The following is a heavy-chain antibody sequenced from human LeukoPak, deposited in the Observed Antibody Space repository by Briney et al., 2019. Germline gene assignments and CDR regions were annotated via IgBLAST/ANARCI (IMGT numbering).Heavy chain of an antibody. CDR1: GFIFGDNA. J-gene: IGHJ6*02. Sequence: PGGSLRLSCTGFGFIFGDNAMSWVRQAPGKGLEWVGFIRSKAYGATTEYAASVKGRFTISRDDSKGIAYLQINSLEIEDTAVYYCARGPILLWLHNGMDVWGQGTTVTVSS. CDR3: ARGPILLWLHNGMDV. D-gene: IGHD6-19*01. CDR2: IRSKAYGATT. V-gene: IGHV3-49*04.